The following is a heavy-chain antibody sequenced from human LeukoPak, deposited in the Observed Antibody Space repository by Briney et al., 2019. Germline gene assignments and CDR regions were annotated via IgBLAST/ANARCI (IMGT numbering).Heavy chain of an antibody. J-gene: IGHJ6*02. CDR2: ISFDGSDK. Sequence: GGSLRLSCAASGFTFSSYAMHWVRQAPGKGLEWVAVISFDGSDKYYADSVKGRYTISRDNSKNTLYVQMNSLRVEDTAVYYCARVLGSSGYYLTYYYYGMDVWGQGTTVTVSS. D-gene: IGHD3-22*01. CDR1: GFTFSSYA. CDR3: ARVLGSSGYYLTYYYYGMDV. V-gene: IGHV3-30*04.